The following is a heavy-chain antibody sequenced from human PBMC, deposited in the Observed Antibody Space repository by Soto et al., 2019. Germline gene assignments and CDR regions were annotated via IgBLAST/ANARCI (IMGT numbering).Heavy chain of an antibody. V-gene: IGHV3-30*18. CDR2: ISYDGSNK. J-gene: IGHJ5*02. Sequence: QVQLVESGGGVVQPGRSLRLSCAASGFTFSSYGMHWVRQAPGKGLEWVAVISYDGSNKYYADSVKGRFTISRDNSKNTLYLQMNSLRPEDTAVYYCAKRVGYCISTSCYANWFDPWGQGTLVTVSS. D-gene: IGHD2-2*03. CDR3: AKRVGYCISTSCYANWFDP. CDR1: GFTFSSYG.